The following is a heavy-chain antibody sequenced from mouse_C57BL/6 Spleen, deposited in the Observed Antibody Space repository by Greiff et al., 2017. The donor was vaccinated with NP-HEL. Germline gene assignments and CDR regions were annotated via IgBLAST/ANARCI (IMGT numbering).Heavy chain of an antibody. Sequence: EVQRVESGPELVKPGASVKMSCKASGYTFTDYNMHWVKQSHGKSLEWIGYINPNNGGTSYNQKFKGKATLTVNKSSSTAYMELRSLTSEDSAVYYCARRTLLPWFAYWGQGTLVTVSA. D-gene: IGHD2-10*01. CDR3: ARRTLLPWFAY. V-gene: IGHV1-22*01. CDR1: GYTFTDYN. J-gene: IGHJ3*01. CDR2: INPNNGGT.